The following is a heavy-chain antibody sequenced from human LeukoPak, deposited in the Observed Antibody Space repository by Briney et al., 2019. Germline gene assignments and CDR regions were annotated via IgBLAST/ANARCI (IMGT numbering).Heavy chain of an antibody. J-gene: IGHJ4*02. Sequence: SETLSLTCTISGGSISSGSYYWSWIRQPAGKGLEWIGRIYTSGSTNYNPSLKSRVTISVDTSKNQFSLKLSSVTAADTAVYYCARGRRITIFGVVTPGIVDYWGQGTLVTVSS. D-gene: IGHD3-3*01. V-gene: IGHV4-61*02. CDR1: GGSISSGSYY. CDR2: IYTSGST. CDR3: ARGRRITIFGVVTPGIVDY.